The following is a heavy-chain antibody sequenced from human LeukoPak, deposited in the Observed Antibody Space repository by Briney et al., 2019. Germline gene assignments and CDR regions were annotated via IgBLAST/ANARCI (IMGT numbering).Heavy chain of an antibody. V-gene: IGHV4-34*01. Sequence: AETLSLTCAVYGGSVSGYYWSWIRQPPGKGLEWIGEISHRGRTHYNPSLKGRVTMSVDTSKNQFALEVDSVTAADTAVYYCARIPLYFLEPFDYWGQGILVTVSS. CDR1: GGSVSGYY. CDR3: ARIPLYFLEPFDY. J-gene: IGHJ4*02. D-gene: IGHD3-3*01. CDR2: ISHRGRT.